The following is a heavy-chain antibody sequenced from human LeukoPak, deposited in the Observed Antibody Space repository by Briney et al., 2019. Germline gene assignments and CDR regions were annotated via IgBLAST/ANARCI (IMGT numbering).Heavy chain of an antibody. CDR1: GYTFTGYY. V-gene: IGHV1-2*02. J-gene: IGHJ4*02. CDR3: ARSVAVVAATPVGY. Sequence: ASVKVSCKASGYTFTGYYMHWVRQAPGQGLEWMGWINPNSGGTNYAQKLQGRVTMTRDTSISTAYMELSRLRSDDTAVYYCARSVAVVAATPVGYWGQGTLVTVSS. CDR2: INPNSGGT. D-gene: IGHD2-15*01.